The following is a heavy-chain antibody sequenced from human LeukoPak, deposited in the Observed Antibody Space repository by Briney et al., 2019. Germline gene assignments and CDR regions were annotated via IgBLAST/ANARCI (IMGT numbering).Heavy chain of an antibody. CDR3: ARGSRVIVVVPASPLTY. CDR2: IIPIFGTA. CDR1: GGTFSSYA. Sequence: ASVKVSCKASGGTFSSYAISWVRQAPGQGLEWMGGIIPIFGTANYAQKFQGRVTITTDESTSTAYMELSSLRSEDTAVYYCARGSRVIVVVPASPLTYWGQGTLVTVSS. J-gene: IGHJ4*02. D-gene: IGHD2-2*01. V-gene: IGHV1-69*05.